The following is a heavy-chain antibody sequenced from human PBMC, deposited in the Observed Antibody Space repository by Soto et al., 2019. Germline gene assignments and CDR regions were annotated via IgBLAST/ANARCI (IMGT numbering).Heavy chain of an antibody. Sequence: EDQLVESGGGLVHPGGSLRLTCAVSGFSFRSDWMNWVRQAPGKGLEWVAHTNQDGSEKYYLDSVKGRFTIFRDNAKKSLYLQMNSLRVEDTAVYYCSGGVGDAIWGQGTLVTVSS. D-gene: IGHD1-26*01. CDR1: GFSFRSDW. V-gene: IGHV3-7*04. CDR3: SGGVGDAI. CDR2: TNQDGSEK. J-gene: IGHJ4*02.